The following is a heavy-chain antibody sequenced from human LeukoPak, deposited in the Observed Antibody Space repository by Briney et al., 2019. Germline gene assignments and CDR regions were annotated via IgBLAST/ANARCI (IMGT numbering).Heavy chain of an antibody. J-gene: IGHJ6*02. CDR3: ARVLAQGRRYYYYGMDV. Sequence: GGSLRLSCAASGFTVSSNYMSWVRQAPGKGLEWVSVIYSGGSTYYADSVKGRFTTSRHNYKNTLYLQMNSLRAEDTAVYYCARVLAQGRRYYYYGMDVWGQGTTVTVSS. CDR2: IYSGGST. CDR1: GFTVSSNY. V-gene: IGHV3-53*04.